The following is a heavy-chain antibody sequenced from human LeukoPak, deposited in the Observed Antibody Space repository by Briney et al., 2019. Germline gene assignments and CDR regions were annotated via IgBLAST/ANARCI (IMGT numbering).Heavy chain of an antibody. D-gene: IGHD1-26*01. J-gene: IGHJ3*02. V-gene: IGHV4-59*01. CDR3: AREGEYSGSYYGAFDI. Sequence: SETLSLTCTVSGDSISSYYWTWIRQPPGKGLEWIGYIYHSGSTNYNASLKSRVTISVDTSNNHFSMKLNSVTAADTAVYYCAREGEYSGSYYGAFDIWGQGTMVTVSS. CDR2: IYHSGST. CDR1: GDSISSYY.